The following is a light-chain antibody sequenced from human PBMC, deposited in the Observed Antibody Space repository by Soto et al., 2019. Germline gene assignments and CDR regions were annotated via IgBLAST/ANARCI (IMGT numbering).Light chain of an antibody. CDR3: LQDYSYPRT. CDR2: GAS. Sequence: VQLTQSPSSLSASVGDRVTITCRASQGIRTDLGWYQQKPGKAPKVLIFGASTLQSGVPSRFSGSGSGTDFTLTISSLQPEDLGTYYCLQDYSYPRTFGQGTKVDIK. V-gene: IGKV1-6*01. CDR1: QGIRTD. J-gene: IGKJ1*01.